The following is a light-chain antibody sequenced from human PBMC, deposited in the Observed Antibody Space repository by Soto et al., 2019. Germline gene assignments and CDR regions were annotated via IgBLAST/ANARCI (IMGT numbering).Light chain of an antibody. J-gene: IGLJ1*01. Sequence: SYELTQPPSVSVAPGQTATITCGGNNIGSKSVHWYQQQPGQAPVLVVYDDSDRPSGIPERFSGSNSGNTATLTISRVEAGDEADYYCAAWDDSLNGYVFGTGTKLTVL. CDR1: NIGSKS. CDR3: AAWDDSLNGYV. CDR2: DDS. V-gene: IGLV3-21*02.